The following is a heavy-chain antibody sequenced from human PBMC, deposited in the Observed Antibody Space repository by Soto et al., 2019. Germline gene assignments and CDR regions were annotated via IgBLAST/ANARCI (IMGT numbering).Heavy chain of an antibody. CDR2: IWYDGSNK. CDR1: GFTFSSYG. Sequence: QVQLVESGGGVVQPGRSLRLSCAASGFTFSSYGMHWVRQAPGKGLEWVAVIWYDGSNKYYADSVKGRFTISRDNSKNTLYLQMNSLRAEDTAVYYCARAISDSNSDEGYYYYGMDVWGQGTTVTVSS. J-gene: IGHJ6*02. V-gene: IGHV3-33*01. CDR3: ARAISDSNSDEGYYYYGMDV. D-gene: IGHD4-4*01.